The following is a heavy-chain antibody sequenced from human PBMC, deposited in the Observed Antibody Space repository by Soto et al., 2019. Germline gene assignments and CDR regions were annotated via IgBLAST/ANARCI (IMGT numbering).Heavy chain of an antibody. V-gene: IGHV4-59*01. Sequence: QVQLQESGPGLVKPSETLSLTCTVSGGSISSYYWSWIRQPPGKGLEWIGDIYYSGSTNYNPSLKSRVTISVDTSKNQFSLKLSSVTAADTAVYYCARDRGVIAAAEGWYFDLWGRGTLVTVSS. CDR2: IYYSGST. D-gene: IGHD6-13*01. J-gene: IGHJ2*01. CDR1: GGSISSYY. CDR3: ARDRGVIAAAEGWYFDL.